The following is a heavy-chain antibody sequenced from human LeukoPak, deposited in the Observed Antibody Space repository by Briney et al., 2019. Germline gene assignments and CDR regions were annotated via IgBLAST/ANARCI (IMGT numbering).Heavy chain of an antibody. CDR2: IIPIFGTA. Sequence: SVKVSCKASGGTFSSYAISWVRQAPGQGLEWMGGIIPIFGTANYAQKFQGRVTITADESTSTAYMELSSLRSEDTAVYYCARNSYVDCSGGSCYSAFLDYWGQGTLVTVSS. CDR3: ARNSYVDCSGGSCYSAFLDY. D-gene: IGHD2-15*01. V-gene: IGHV1-69*13. J-gene: IGHJ4*02. CDR1: GGTFSSYA.